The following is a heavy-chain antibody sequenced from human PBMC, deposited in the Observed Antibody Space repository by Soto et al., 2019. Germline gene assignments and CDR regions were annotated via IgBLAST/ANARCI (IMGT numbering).Heavy chain of an antibody. CDR3: AKGDRIGGEVDV. Sequence: GGSLRLSCAASGFSFSNSPMSWVRQAPGKGLEWVSAISATGGSTYYADSVKGRFTISRDNSKSTVYLKMNSLRVEDTALYYCAKGDRIGGEVDVGGEGTKVTV. CDR2: ISATGGST. V-gene: IGHV3-23*01. J-gene: IGHJ6*02. D-gene: IGHD3-16*01. CDR1: GFSFSNSP.